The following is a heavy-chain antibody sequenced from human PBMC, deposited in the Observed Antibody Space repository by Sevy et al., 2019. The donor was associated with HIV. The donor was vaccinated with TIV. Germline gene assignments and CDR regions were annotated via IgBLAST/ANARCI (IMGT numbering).Heavy chain of an antibody. CDR2: ISGSGTRT. V-gene: IGHV3-23*01. CDR3: AKFGDYYDSGGYYWYFDF. CDR1: GFSFDSYG. Sequence: GGSLRLSCAVSGFSFDSYGMTWVRQAPGKGLEWVSGISGSGTRTYYADSVKGRFTVSRDNSKNTLYLQMNTLRAEDTALYYCAKFGDYYDSGGYYWYFDFWGRGTLVTVSS. D-gene: IGHD3-22*01. J-gene: IGHJ2*01.